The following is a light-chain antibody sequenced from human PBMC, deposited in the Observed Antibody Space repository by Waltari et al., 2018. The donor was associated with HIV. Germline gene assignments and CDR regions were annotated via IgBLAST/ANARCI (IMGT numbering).Light chain of an antibody. CDR3: SSYTDSNISIV. CDR1: SSDVGGYNY. Sequence: QSALTQPASVSGSPGQSITISCTGTSSDVGGYNYVSWYQQHPGKAPKLMIYEVSNRPSGVPNRCTGSKSGNTASLSISGLQAEDDADYYCSSYTDSNISIVFVEGTKLTVL. V-gene: IGLV2-14*01. J-gene: IGLJ2*01. CDR2: EVS.